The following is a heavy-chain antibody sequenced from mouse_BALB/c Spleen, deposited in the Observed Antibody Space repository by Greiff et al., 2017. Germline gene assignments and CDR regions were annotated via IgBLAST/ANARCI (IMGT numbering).Heavy chain of an antibody. CDR3: ASITTARYFDV. D-gene: IGHD1-1*01. CDR2: IYPGDGDT. Sequence: VQLQQSGAELVRPGSSVKISCKASGYAFSSYWMNWVKQRPGQGLEWIGQIYPGDGDTNYNGKFKGKATLTADKSSSTAYMQLSSLTSEDSAVYFCASITTARYFDVWGAGTTVTVSS. J-gene: IGHJ1*01. V-gene: IGHV1-80*01. CDR1: GYAFSSYW.